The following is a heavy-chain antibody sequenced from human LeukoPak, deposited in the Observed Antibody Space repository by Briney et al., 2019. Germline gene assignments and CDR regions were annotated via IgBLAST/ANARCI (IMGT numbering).Heavy chain of an antibody. CDR1: GYTFTSYG. CDR3: ARGGLSGSYRWTFDY. CDR2: ISAYNGNT. Sequence: ASVKVSCKASGYTFTSYGISWVRQAPGQGLEWMGWISAYNGNTNYAQKLQGRVTMTTDASTSTAYMELRSLRSDDTAVYYCARGGLSGSYRWTFDYWGQGTLVTVSS. V-gene: IGHV1-18*01. J-gene: IGHJ4*02. D-gene: IGHD1-26*01.